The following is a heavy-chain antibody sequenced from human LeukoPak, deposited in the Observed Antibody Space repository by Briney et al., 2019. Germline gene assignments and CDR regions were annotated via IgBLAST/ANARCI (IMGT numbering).Heavy chain of an antibody. D-gene: IGHD2-15*01. CDR2: ISGSGGST. CDR3: AKGGCSGGSCYSGFMDN. V-gene: IGHV3-23*01. CDR1: EFTFSSNA. Sequence: GGSLRLSCVASEFTFSSNAMSWVRQAPGKGLEWVSTISGSGGSTYDADSVKGRFTISRDNSKNTLYLQVNSLRAEDTAVYYCAKGGCSGGSCYSGFMDNWGQGTLVTVSS. J-gene: IGHJ4*02.